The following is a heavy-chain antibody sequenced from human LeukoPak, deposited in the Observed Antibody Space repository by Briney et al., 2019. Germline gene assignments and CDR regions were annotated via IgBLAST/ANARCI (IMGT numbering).Heavy chain of an antibody. Sequence: GGSLRLSCAASGFTFSSYGMNWVRQAPGKGLEWVSGISGSGGTTYYADSVKGRFTISRDNAGNSLYLQMNSLRVEDTAVYYCTQNLVAAAGDHWGQGTLLIVSS. J-gene: IGHJ4*02. D-gene: IGHD6-13*01. V-gene: IGHV3-23*01. CDR1: GFTFSSYG. CDR3: TQNLVAAAGDH. CDR2: ISGSGGTT.